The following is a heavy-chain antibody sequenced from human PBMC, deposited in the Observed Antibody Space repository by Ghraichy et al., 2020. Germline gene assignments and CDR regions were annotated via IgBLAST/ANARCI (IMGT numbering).Heavy chain of an antibody. CDR2: IKQDGSEK. D-gene: IGHD3-10*01. CDR3: AKGGGVFDP. CDR1: GFTFSNYW. Sequence: LSLTCAASGFTFSNYWMSWVRQAPGRGLEWVANIKQDGSEKYYADSVKGRFTISRDNAKNSLYLEMNSLRAEDTAVYSCAKGGGVFDPWGQGTLVTVSS. V-gene: IGHV3-7*01. J-gene: IGHJ5*02.